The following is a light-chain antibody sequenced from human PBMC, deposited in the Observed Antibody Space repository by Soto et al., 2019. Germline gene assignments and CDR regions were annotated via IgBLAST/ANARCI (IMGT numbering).Light chain of an antibody. CDR1: QSVSSN. V-gene: IGKV3-20*01. CDR2: GAF. J-gene: IGKJ1*01. Sequence: EIGMTQSPATLSVSPGERATLSWRASQSVSSNLAWYQQKPGQAPRLLIHGAFKRATGIPDRFSGSGYGTDFNLTISRMETEDFAVYCCQQYGSSPRTFGQGTKVDIK. CDR3: QQYGSSPRT.